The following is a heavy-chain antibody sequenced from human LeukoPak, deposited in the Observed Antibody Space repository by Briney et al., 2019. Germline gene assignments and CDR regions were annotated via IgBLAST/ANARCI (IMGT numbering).Heavy chain of an antibody. CDR3: ARDGSSGWYPNDYYYYGMDV. V-gene: IGHV3-53*01. Sequence: QPGGSLRLSCAASGFTVGSNYMSWVRQAPGKGLEWVSVIYSGGSTYYADSVKGRFTISRDNSKNTLSLQMNSLRAEDTAVYYCARDGSSGWYPNDYYYYGMDVWGKGTTVTVSS. CDR2: IYSGGST. D-gene: IGHD6-19*01. J-gene: IGHJ6*04. CDR1: GFTVGSNY.